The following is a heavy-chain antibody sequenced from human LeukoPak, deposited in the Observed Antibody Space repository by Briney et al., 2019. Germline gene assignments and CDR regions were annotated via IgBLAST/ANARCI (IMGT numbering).Heavy chain of an antibody. V-gene: IGHV3-23*01. Sequence: GGSLRLSCTASGFTFGDYAMSWVRQAPGKGLEWVSVISGRGDSTYYADSVKGRFTISRDSSKNTVYLQMNSLRAEDTALYYCAKSYCSSTTCSLDYWGQGTLVTVSS. CDR2: ISGRGDST. CDR3: AKSYCSSTTCSLDY. J-gene: IGHJ4*02. D-gene: IGHD2-2*01. CDR1: GFTFGDYA.